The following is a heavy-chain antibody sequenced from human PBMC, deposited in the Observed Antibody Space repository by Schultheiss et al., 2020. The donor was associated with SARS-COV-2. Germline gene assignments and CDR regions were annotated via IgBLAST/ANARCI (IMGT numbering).Heavy chain of an antibody. CDR2: ISYDGSNK. Sequence: GGSLRLSCAASGFTFSSYAMHWVRQAPGKGLEWVAVISYDGSNKYYADSVKGRFTISRDNSKNTLYLQMNSLRAEDTAVYYCARGGEYSSSSVDYWGQGTLVTVSS. D-gene: IGHD6-6*01. CDR3: ARGGEYSSSSVDY. CDR1: GFTFSSYA. J-gene: IGHJ4*02. V-gene: IGHV3-30*01.